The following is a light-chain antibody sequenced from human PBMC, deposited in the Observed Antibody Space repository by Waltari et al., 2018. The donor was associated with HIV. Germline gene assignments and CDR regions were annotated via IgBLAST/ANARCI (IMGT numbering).Light chain of an antibody. CDR3: QQYSNWPLT. V-gene: IGKV3-15*01. CDR2: GAS. CDR1: QSVGSN. Sequence: ENVLTQSPGTLSLSPGERATLSCRASQSVGSNLAWYQQKPGQAPRLVISGASTRVTGIPARFSASVSGTEFTLTISSLQSEDFAVYYCQQYSNWPLTFGGGTKVEPK. J-gene: IGKJ4*01.